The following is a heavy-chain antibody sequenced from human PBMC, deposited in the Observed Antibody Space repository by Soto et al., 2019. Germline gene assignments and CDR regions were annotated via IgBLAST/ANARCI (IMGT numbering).Heavy chain of an antibody. CDR3: ARDCSGGSCYIDGNWVDR. J-gene: IGHJ5*02. V-gene: IGHV1-69*02. Sequence: QVQLVQSGAEVKKPGSSVKVSCKASGGTFSSYTLSWVRQAPGQGLEWMGRIIPSLGIANYAQKVQGRVPISAGKSTMTAYMELSSLRSEDTAVYSCARDCSGGSCYIDGNWVDRWGQGTLVTVSS. D-gene: IGHD2-15*01. CDR2: IIPSLGIA. CDR1: GGTFSSYT.